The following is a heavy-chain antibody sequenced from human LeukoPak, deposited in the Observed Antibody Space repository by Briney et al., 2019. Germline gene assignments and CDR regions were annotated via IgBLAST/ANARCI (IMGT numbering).Heavy chain of an antibody. D-gene: IGHD2-2*01. V-gene: IGHV4-39*07. Sequence: PSETLSLTCTVSGGSISSSSYYWGWLRQPPGKGLEWIGSIYYSGSTYYNPSLKSRVTISVDTSKNQFSLKLSSVTAADTAVYYCARRAYCSSTSCYESGGYYGMDVWGQGTTVTVSS. CDR2: IYYSGST. CDR1: GGSISSSSYY. J-gene: IGHJ6*02. CDR3: ARRAYCSSTSCYESGGYYGMDV.